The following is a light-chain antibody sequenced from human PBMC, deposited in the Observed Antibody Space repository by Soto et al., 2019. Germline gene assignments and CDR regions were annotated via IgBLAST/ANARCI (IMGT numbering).Light chain of an antibody. V-gene: IGKV1-39*01. J-gene: IGKJ2*02. Sequence: DIQMTQSPSSLSASVGDRVTVTCRASQSIDSYLNWYQQKPGQAPKLLIYTASSLQSGVPSRFSGSGSGTDFTLTISSLQPEDFATYYCQQSFSAPPSTFGQGTKLEIK. CDR3: QQSFSAPPST. CDR2: TAS. CDR1: QSIDSY.